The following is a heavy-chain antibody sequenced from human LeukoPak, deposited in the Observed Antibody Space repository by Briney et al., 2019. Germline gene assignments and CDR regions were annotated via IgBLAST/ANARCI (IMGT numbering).Heavy chain of an antibody. CDR2: ISYDGSNK. D-gene: IGHD5-24*01. J-gene: IGHJ3*02. Sequence: GGSLRLSCAASGFTFSSYAMHWVRQAPGKGLEWVAVISYDGSNKYYADSVKGRFTISRDNSKNTLYLQMNSLRAEDTAVYYCAREGRDGYEIDAFDIWGQGTVVTVSS. CDR1: GFTFSSYA. CDR3: AREGRDGYEIDAFDI. V-gene: IGHV3-30-3*01.